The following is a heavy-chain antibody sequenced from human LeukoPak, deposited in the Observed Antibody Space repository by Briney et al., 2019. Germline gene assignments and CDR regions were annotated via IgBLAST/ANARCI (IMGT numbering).Heavy chain of an antibody. CDR1: GFTVSSNL. J-gene: IGHJ3*02. V-gene: IGHV3-66*01. D-gene: IGHD3-16*02. CDR2: IYSGGST. Sequence: GSLRLPCAASGFTVSSNLMSWGRQAPGKGLEWVSVIYSGGSTYYADSVKGRFTISRDNSKNTLYLQMNSLRAEDTAVYYCARWSYPHAFDIWGQGTMVTVSS. CDR3: ARWSYPHAFDI.